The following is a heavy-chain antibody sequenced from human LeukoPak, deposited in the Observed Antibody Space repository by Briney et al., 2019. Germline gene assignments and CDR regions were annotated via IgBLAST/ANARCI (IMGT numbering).Heavy chain of an antibody. CDR2: ISSTSNTI. J-gene: IGHJ4*02. CDR3: ARPSRSTGPAY. V-gene: IGHV3-48*02. Sequence: GGSLRLSCAASGFIFSNYSMNWVRQAPGKGLEWVSWISSTSNTIYYADSVKGRFTISRDNAKNSLDLQMNSLRDEDTAVYYCARPSRSTGPAYWGQGTLVTVSS. CDR1: GFIFSNYS. D-gene: IGHD2-2*01.